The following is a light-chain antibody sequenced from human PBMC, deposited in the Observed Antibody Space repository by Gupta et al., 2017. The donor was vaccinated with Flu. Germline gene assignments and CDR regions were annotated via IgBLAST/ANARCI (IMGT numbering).Light chain of an antibody. CDR1: QSISTW. Sequence: DIQMTQSPSTLSASVGDRVTITCRASQSISTWLAWYQLKPGKAPKLLIYKASNWESGVPSRFSGSGSGTEFTLTISSRQPDDSATYYCQQYKSNSPYTFGQGTKLEIK. V-gene: IGKV1-5*03. CDR3: QQYKSNSPYT. CDR2: KAS. J-gene: IGKJ2*01.